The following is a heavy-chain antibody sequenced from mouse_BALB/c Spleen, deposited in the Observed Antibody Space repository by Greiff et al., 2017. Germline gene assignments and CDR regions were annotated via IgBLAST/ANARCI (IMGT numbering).Heavy chain of an antibody. J-gene: IGHJ3*01. V-gene: IGHV5-17*02. D-gene: IGHD2-3*01. CDR3: ARNDGYYPFAY. Sequence: EVKLMESGGGLVQPGGSRKLSCAASGFTFSSFGMHWVRQAPEKGLEWVAYISSGSSTIYYADTVKGRFTISRDNPKNTLFLQMTSLRSEDTAMYYCARNDGYYPFAYWGQGTLVTVSA. CDR1: GFTFSSFG. CDR2: ISSGSSTI.